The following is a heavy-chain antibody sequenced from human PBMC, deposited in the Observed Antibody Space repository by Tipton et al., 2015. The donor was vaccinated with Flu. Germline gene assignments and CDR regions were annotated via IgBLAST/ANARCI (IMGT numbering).Heavy chain of an antibody. CDR3: ARDQGFGGGLTYDYYAMDV. Sequence: LRLSFTVSGGSIGSGGDYWSWIRQHPGKGLEWIGSIYYSGSTYYNPSLESRLSISVDTSKNQFSLKLISMTAADAAVYYCARDQGFGGGLTYDYYAMDVWGQGTTVTVSS. J-gene: IGHJ6*02. CDR2: IYYSGST. V-gene: IGHV4-31*03. D-gene: IGHD3-10*01. CDR1: GGSIGSGGDY.